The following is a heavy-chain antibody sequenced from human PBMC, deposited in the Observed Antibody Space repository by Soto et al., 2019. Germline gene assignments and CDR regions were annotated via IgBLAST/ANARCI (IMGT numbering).Heavy chain of an antibody. CDR2: IYTKERT. V-gene: IGHV4-4*07. CDR3: ARDDYKDGGNNWFDP. CDR1: GGSITNYY. D-gene: IGHD3-16*01. Sequence: ASETLSLTCTVSGGSITNYYWSWIRQPAGKGLEWIGRIYTKERTNYNLSFRNRVTMSVDTSKNRFSLKLDAVTAADTAVYYCARDDYKDGGNNWFDPWGQGTLVTVSS. J-gene: IGHJ5*02.